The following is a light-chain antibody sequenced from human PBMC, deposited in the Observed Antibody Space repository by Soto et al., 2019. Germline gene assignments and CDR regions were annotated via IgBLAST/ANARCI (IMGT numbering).Light chain of an antibody. CDR2: DAS. J-gene: IGKJ1*01. CDR1: ESVSRN. V-gene: IGKV3-15*01. CDR3: QQYRSWPRT. Sequence: EVVMTQSPATLSVSPGERATLSCRASESVSRNLAWYQQKPGQAPRLLIYDASTRATDMPGRFSGRGAGAEFTLTISSLQSEDFAVYYCQQYRSWPRTFGQGTKV.